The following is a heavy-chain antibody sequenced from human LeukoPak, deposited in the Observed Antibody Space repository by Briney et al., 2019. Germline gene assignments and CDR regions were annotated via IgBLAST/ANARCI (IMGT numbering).Heavy chain of an antibody. CDR2: INAGNGST. Sequence: ASVKVSCKASGYTFTSYAMHWVRQAPGQRLEWMGWINAGNGSTKYPQKFQGRVTITRDTSASTAYMELSSLRSEDTAVYYCARAGWWQLAYFDYWGQGTLVTVSS. V-gene: IGHV1-3*01. J-gene: IGHJ4*02. CDR3: ARAGWWQLAYFDY. CDR1: GYTFTSYA. D-gene: IGHD2-15*01.